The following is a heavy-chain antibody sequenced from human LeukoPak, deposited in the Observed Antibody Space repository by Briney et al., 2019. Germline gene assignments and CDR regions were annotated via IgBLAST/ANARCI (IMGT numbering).Heavy chain of an antibody. D-gene: IGHD5-12*01. Sequence: GGSLRLSCAASGFTFSNYVMSWVRQAPGKGLEWVSAITGSSDSTYYADSVKGRFTISRDNSMNTLYLQMNSLRAEDTAVYYCARNENSGWGYFDYWGQGTLVTVSS. J-gene: IGHJ4*02. CDR2: ITGSSDST. CDR1: GFTFSNYV. CDR3: ARNENSGWGYFDY. V-gene: IGHV3-23*01.